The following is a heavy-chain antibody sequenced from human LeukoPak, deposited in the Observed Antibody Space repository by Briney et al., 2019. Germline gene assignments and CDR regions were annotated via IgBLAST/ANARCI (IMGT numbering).Heavy chain of an antibody. CDR2: ISGSGGST. J-gene: IGHJ4*02. CDR3: AKDLWFGELSSCY. V-gene: IGHV3-23*01. CDR1: GFTFSSYA. Sequence: GGSLRLSCAASGFTFSSYAMSWVRQAPGKGLEWVAAISGSGGSTYYADSVKGRFTISRDNSKNTLYLQMNSLRAEDTAVYYCAKDLWFGELSSCYWGQGTPVTVSS. D-gene: IGHD3-10*01.